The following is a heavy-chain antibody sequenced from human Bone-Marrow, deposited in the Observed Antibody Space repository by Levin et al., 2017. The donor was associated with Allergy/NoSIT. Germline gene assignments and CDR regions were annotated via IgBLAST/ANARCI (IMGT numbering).Heavy chain of an antibody. J-gene: IGHJ4*02. CDR1: GYNFKYYS. D-gene: IGHD3-3*01. Sequence: GASVKVSCKASGYNFKYYSITWVRQAPGQGLEWLGWISGYNANTNYAQKVQGRVTMTTDTSTGIASMELRSLTSDDTAMYYCARYDFWSRSHYFDFWGQGTLVTVSS. V-gene: IGHV1-18*01. CDR3: ARYDFWSRSHYFDF. CDR2: ISGYNANT.